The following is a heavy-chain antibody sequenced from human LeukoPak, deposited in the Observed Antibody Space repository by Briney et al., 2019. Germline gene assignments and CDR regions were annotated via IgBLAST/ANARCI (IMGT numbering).Heavy chain of an antibody. Sequence: SETLSLTCAVYGGSFSGYYWSGIRQPPGKGLEWIGEINHSGSTNYNPSLKSRVTISVDTSKNQFSLKLSSVTAADTAVYYCASSRWLHRPFGYWGQGTLVTVSS. J-gene: IGHJ4*02. V-gene: IGHV4-34*01. CDR3: ASSRWLHRPFGY. CDR1: GGSFSGYY. D-gene: IGHD5-24*01. CDR2: INHSGST.